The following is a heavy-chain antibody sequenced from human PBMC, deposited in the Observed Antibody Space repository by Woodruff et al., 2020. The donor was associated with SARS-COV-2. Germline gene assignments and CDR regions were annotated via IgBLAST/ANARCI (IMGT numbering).Heavy chain of an antibody. V-gene: IGHV3-30-3*01. CDR2: ISFDGTKK. CDR3: ARGDMTFSGGENWFD. D-gene: IGHD3-16*01. J-gene: IGHJ5*02. Sequence: GKGLEWVAVISFDGTKKYYADSVTGRFTISRDNSEKMVYLQMNSLRADDTAVYYCARGDMTFSGGENWFD.